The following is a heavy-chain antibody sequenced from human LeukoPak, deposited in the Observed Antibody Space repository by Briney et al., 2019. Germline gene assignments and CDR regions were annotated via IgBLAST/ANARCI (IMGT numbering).Heavy chain of an antibody. CDR1: GGSISSYY. V-gene: IGHV4-59*08. D-gene: IGHD7-27*01. Sequence: SETLSLTCTVSGGSISSYYWSWIRQPPGKGLEWIGYIYYSGSTNYNPSLKSRVTISVDTSKNQFSLKLSSVTAADTAVYYCASADKLGYDAFDIWGQGTMVTVSS. J-gene: IGHJ3*02. CDR2: IYYSGST. CDR3: ASADKLGYDAFDI.